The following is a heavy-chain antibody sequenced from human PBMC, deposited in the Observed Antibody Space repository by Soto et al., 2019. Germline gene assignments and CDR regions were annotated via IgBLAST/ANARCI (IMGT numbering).Heavy chain of an antibody. CDR2: IYYSVST. Sequence: QLQLQESGPGLVKPSETLSLTCTVSGGSISSSSYYWGWIRQPPGKGLEWIGGIYYSVSTYYNPSLKSRVTISADTSKNQCSFKLSSVTAEATNVYYCARAVYYYYYMTVRGKGTTDTVS. CDR1: GGSISSSSYY. CDR3: ARAVYYYYYMTV. V-gene: IGHV4-39*01. J-gene: IGHJ6*03.